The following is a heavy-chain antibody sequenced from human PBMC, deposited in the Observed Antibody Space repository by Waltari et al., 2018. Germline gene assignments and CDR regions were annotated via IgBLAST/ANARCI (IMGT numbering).Heavy chain of an antibody. D-gene: IGHD1-26*01. V-gene: IGHV3-23*01. J-gene: IGHJ3*02. CDR2: ISGSGGST. Sequence: EVQLLESGGGLVQPGGSLRLSCAASGFTFSSYAMSWVRQAPGKGREWVSAISGSGGSTYYADSVKGRFTISRDNSKNTLYLQMNSLRAEDTAVYYCAKTVLYSLLRIDAFDIWGQGTMVTVSS. CDR1: GFTFSSYA. CDR3: AKTVLYSLLRIDAFDI.